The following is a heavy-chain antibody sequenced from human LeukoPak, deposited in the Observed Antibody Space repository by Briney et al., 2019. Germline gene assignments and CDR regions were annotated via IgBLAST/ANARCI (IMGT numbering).Heavy chain of an antibody. CDR3: ARGRGYSGSQLPCMDV. V-gene: IGHV4-59*12. CDR2: IYYSGST. CDR1: GGSISSYY. J-gene: IGHJ6*03. D-gene: IGHD5-12*01. Sequence: ASETLSLTCTVSGGSISSYYWSWIRQPPGKGLEWIGYIYYSGSTNYNPSLKSRVTISVDTSKNQFSLKLSSVTAADTAVYYCARGRGYSGSQLPCMDVWGKGTTVTVSS.